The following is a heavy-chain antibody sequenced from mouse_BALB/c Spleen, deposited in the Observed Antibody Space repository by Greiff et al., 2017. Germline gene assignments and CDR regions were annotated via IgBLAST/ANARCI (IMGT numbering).Heavy chain of an antibody. J-gene: IGHJ4*01. CDR3: ARFKAGDYAMDY. CDR2: ISYSGST. V-gene: IGHV3-2*02. CDR1: GYSITSDYA. Sequence: VQLQQSGPGLVKPSQSLSLTCTVTGYSITSDYAWNWIRQFPGNKLEWMGYISYSGSTSYNPSLKSRISITRDTSKNQFFLQLNSVTTEDTATYYCARFKAGDYAMDYWGQGTSVTVSS.